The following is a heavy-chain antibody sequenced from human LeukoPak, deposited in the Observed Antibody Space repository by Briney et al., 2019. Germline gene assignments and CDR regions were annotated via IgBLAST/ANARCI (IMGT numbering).Heavy chain of an antibody. J-gene: IGHJ4*02. CDR2: IKQDGSEK. D-gene: IGHD3-22*01. Sequence: GGSLRLSCAASGFTFSSYWMSWVRQAPGKRLEWVANIKQDGSEKYYVDSVKGRFTISRDNAKNSLYLQMNSLRAEDTAVYYCARGVEYYYDSSGGFDYWGQGTLVTVSS. CDR1: GFTFSSYW. CDR3: ARGVEYYYDSSGGFDY. V-gene: IGHV3-7*03.